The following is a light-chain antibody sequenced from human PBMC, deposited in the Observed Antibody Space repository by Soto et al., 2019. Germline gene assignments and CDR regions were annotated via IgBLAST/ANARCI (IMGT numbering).Light chain of an antibody. V-gene: IGLV2-8*01. J-gene: IGLJ2*01. CDR2: EVS. CDR3: SSYAGSNNPVI. CDR1: SSDVGGYNY. Sequence: QSALTQPPSASGSPGQSVTISCTGTSSDVGGYNYVSWYQQHPGKAPKFMIYEVSKRPSGVPDRFSGSKSGNTASLTVSGHQADEESDYDCSSYAGSNNPVIFGGGTKLTVL.